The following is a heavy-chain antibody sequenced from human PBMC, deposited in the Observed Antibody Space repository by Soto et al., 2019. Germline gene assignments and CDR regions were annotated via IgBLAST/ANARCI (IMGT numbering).Heavy chain of an antibody. J-gene: IGHJ1*01. Sequence: SVKVSCKASGGSFSSFGISGVRQAPGQGLEWMGGIIPVFGRPNYAQRFRGRLTITADESTNTVYLELIDLRSEDTAVYYCAREGSGYNLWGQGTQVTVSS. D-gene: IGHD5-12*01. CDR2: IIPVFGRP. V-gene: IGHV1-69*13. CDR1: GGSFSSFG. CDR3: AREGSGYNL.